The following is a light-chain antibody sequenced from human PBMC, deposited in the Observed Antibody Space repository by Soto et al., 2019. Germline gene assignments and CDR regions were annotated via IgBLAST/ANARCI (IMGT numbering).Light chain of an antibody. CDR1: SGHNSYA. CDR2: VNSDGSH. J-gene: IGLJ3*02. CDR3: QTWGTGFRV. V-gene: IGLV4-69*01. Sequence: QPVLTQSPSASASLGASVKLTCTLSSGHNSYAIAWHQQQPEKGPRYLMKVNSDGSHSKGDGIPDRFSGSSSGAERYLTISSLQSEDEADYYCQTWGTGFRVFGGGTKLTVL.